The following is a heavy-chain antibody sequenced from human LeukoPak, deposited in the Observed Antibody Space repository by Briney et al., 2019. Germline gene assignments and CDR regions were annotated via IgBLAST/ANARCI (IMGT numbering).Heavy chain of an antibody. CDR3: AKEMLRGYYYYGMDV. Sequence: GGSLRLSCAASGFTFSSYAMSWVRQAPGKGLEWVSAISGSGGSTYYADSVKGRFTISRDNSKNTLYLQMNSLRADDTAIYYCAKEMLRGYYYYGMDVWGQGTTVTVSS. J-gene: IGHJ6*02. D-gene: IGHD3-10*01. CDR2: ISGSGGST. V-gene: IGHV3-23*01. CDR1: GFTFSSYA.